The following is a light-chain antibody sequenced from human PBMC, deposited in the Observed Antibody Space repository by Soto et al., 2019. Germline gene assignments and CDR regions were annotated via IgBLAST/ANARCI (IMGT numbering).Light chain of an antibody. Sequence: DIQMTQSPSSLSASVGDRVTITCRTSQPISDYLNWYQQKPGKAPTLLIYDASNLETGVPSRFSGSGSGTDFTFTISSLQPEDIATYYCQQYDNLLPLTFGGGTKVDIK. CDR2: DAS. CDR3: QQYDNLLPLT. CDR1: QPISDY. J-gene: IGKJ4*01. V-gene: IGKV1-33*01.